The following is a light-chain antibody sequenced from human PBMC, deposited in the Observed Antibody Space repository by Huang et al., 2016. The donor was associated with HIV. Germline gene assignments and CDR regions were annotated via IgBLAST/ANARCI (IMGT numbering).Light chain of an antibody. J-gene: IGKJ4*01. CDR3: QHYDNLPTLT. CDR1: QDISNY. V-gene: IGKV1-33*01. CDR2: DAY. Sequence: DIQMTQSPSSLSASVGDRVTITCQASQDISNYLNWYQQKPGKAPKLLIYDAYNLATGVPSRFSGSGSGTHFTFTISSLQPEDIATYFCQHYDNLPTLTFGGGTKVEIK.